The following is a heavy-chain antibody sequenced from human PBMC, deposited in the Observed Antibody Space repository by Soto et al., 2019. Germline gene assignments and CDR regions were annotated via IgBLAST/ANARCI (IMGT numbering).Heavy chain of an antibody. CDR3: ARETQWLNWFDP. Sequence: EVQLVESGGGLVQPGGSLRLSCAASGFTFSNYSMNRVRQAPGKGLEWVSYISSDSTIYYADSVKGRFTISRDNAKNSLYLQMNSLRAEDTAVYYCARETQWLNWFDPWGQGTLVTVSS. V-gene: IGHV3-48*01. J-gene: IGHJ5*02. D-gene: IGHD6-19*01. CDR2: ISSDSTI. CDR1: GFTFSNYS.